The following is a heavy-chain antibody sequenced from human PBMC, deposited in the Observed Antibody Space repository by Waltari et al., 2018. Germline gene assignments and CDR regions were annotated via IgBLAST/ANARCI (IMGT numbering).Heavy chain of an antibody. Sequence: QVQLQESGPGLLKPSQTLSLTCTVSGGSIDGGSYYWTWVRQPAGKGLEWIGHIYTSGRTNNNPSLKSRVTISLDTSKNEFSLKLSSVNAADTAMYYCATTWDNESYHYNVIGLWGQGTRATASS. CDR1: GGSIDGGSYY. CDR2: IYTSGRT. D-gene: IGHD1-26*01. CDR3: ATTWDNESYHYNVIGL. J-gene: IGHJ6*02. V-gene: IGHV4-61*09.